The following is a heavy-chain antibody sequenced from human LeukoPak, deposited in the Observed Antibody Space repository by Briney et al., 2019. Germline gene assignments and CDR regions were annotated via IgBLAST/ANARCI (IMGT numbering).Heavy chain of an antibody. J-gene: IGHJ4*02. CDR3: ARHRFGGFYYFDY. Sequence: SETLSLTCTVSGGSISSSSYLWGWIRQPPGKGLEWIGSIYCSGSTYYNPSLKSRVTISVDTSKNQFSLKLTSVTASDTAVYYCARHRFGGFYYFDYWGQGTLVTVSS. CDR1: GGSISSSSYL. D-gene: IGHD3-10*01. V-gene: IGHV4-39*01. CDR2: IYCSGST.